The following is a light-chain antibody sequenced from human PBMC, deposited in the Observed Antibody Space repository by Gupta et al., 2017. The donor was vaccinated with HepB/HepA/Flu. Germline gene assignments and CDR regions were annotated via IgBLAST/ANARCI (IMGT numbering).Light chain of an antibody. V-gene: IGLV3-1*01. CDR2: QDS. J-gene: IGLJ2*01. CDR1: KLGEKY. CDR3: QAWDSSIVV. Sequence: SSELTQPPSASVSPGQTASITCSGHKLGEKYACWYQQRPGQSPVVLIYQDSKRPSGIPERFSGSNSGNTATLTISGTQAMDEADYYCQAWDSSIVVFGGGTKLTVL.